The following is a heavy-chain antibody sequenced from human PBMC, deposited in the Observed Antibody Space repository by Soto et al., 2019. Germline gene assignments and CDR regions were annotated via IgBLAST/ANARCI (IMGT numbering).Heavy chain of an antibody. D-gene: IGHD6-19*01. CDR3: ARTDIIAVAGTTEYYYYYYGMDV. CDR2: INAGNGNT. J-gene: IGHJ6*02. Sequence: ASVKVSCKASGYTFTSYAMHWVRQAPGQRLEWMGWINAGNGNTKYSQKFQGRVTITRDTSASTAYMELSSLRSEDTAVYYCARTDIIAVAGTTEYYYYYYGMDVWGQGTTVTVSS. CDR1: GYTFTSYA. V-gene: IGHV1-3*01.